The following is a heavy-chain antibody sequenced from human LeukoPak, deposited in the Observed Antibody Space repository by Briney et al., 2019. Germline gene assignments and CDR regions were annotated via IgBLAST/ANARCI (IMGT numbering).Heavy chain of an antibody. Sequence: PGGSLRLSCAASGFTFSSYAMHWVRQAPGKGLEWVAVISYDGSNKYYADSVKGRFTISRDNSKNTLYLQMNSLRAEDTAVYYCARDLGYSLNRGFDIWGQGTMVTVSS. J-gene: IGHJ3*02. V-gene: IGHV3-30-3*01. CDR2: ISYDGSNK. CDR1: GFTFSSYA. D-gene: IGHD5-18*01. CDR3: ARDLGYSLNRGFDI.